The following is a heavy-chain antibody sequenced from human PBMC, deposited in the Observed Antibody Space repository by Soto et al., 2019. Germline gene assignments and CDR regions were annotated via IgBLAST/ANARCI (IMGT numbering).Heavy chain of an antibody. CDR1: GGSVSGGSYF. CDR3: ARGIFYAFDI. CDR2: IDHSGST. V-gene: IGHV4-61*01. J-gene: IGHJ3*02. D-gene: IGHD3-9*01. Sequence: SETLSLTCTVSGGSVSGGSYFWSWVRQAPGKGLEWIGEIDHSGSTNYNPSLNSRVTISLDRSKNQFSLKLSSVAAADTAVYYCARGIFYAFDIWGQGTMVTVSS.